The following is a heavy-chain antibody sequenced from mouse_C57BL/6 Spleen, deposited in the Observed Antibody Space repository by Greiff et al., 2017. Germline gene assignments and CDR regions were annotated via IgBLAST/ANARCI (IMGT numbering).Heavy chain of an antibody. CDR2: INPNNGGT. D-gene: IGHD2-4*01. J-gene: IGHJ4*01. V-gene: IGHV1-26*01. CDR1: GYTFTDYY. Sequence: VQLQQSGPELVKPGASVKISCKASGYTFTDYYMNWVKQSHGKSLEWIGDINPNNGGTSYNQKFKGKATLTVDKSSSTAYMELRSLTSEDSAVYYCARPGDYDGAMDYWGQGTSVTVSS. CDR3: ARPGDYDGAMDY.